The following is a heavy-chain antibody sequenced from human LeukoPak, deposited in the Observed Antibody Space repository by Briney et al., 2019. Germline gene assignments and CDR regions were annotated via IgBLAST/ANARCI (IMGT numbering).Heavy chain of an antibody. D-gene: IGHD6-19*01. CDR2: IYYSGST. Sequence: SSETLSLTCTVSGGSISSSSYYWGWIRQPPGKGLEWIGSIYYSGSTYYNPSLKSRVTISVDTSKNQFSLKLSSVTAADTAVYYCARIGGSGGWPISKDWGQGTLVTVSS. CDR3: ARIGGSGGWPISKD. J-gene: IGHJ4*02. CDR1: GGSISSSSYY. V-gene: IGHV4-39*01.